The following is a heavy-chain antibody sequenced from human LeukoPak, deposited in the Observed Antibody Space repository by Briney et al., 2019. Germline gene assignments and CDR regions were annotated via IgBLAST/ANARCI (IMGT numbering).Heavy chain of an antibody. V-gene: IGHV4-4*02. D-gene: IGHD4-17*01. CDR2: IYHSGST. CDR1: GGSISSSNW. CDR3: ARDVDYGDYIFDY. J-gene: IGHJ4*02. Sequence: SETLSLTCAVSGGSISSSNWWSWVRRPPGKGLEWIGEIYHSGSTNYNPSLKSRVTISVDKSKNQFSLKLSSVTAADTAVYYCARDVDYGDYIFDYWGQGTLVTVSS.